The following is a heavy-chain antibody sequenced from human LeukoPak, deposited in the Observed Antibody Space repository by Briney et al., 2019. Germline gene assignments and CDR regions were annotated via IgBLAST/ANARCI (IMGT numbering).Heavy chain of an antibody. D-gene: IGHD4-23*01. CDR2: VSAYNGNT. CDR1: GYTFTSTG. J-gene: IGHJ3*01. Sequence: ASVTVSCKASGYTFTSTGICWVRQAPGQGLEWMGWVSAYNGNTNYAQKFRGRVTMTIDTSTNTVSMELRSLRSDDTAVYFCARDAPRWRNAFDFWGQGTMVTVSS. CDR3: ARDAPRWRNAFDF. V-gene: IGHV1-18*01.